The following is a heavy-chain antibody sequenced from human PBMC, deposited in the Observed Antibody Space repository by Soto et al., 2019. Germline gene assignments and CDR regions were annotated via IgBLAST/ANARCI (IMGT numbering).Heavy chain of an antibody. Sequence: ASVKVSCKASGYTFTSYYMHWVRQAPGQGLEWMGIINPSGGSTSYAQKFQGRVTMTEDTSADTAYMELSSLRSEDTTVYYCARDQVVAAKGRTAEYFQHWGQGTRVTVSS. D-gene: IGHD2-15*01. J-gene: IGHJ1*01. CDR3: ARDQVVAAKGRTAEYFQH. V-gene: IGHV1-46*01. CDR2: INPSGGST. CDR1: GYTFTSYY.